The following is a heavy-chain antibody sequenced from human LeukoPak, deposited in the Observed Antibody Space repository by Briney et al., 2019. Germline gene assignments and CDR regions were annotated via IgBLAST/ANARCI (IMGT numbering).Heavy chain of an antibody. CDR1: GCTFSSYW. CDR3: ARTRADDY. Sequence: GGSLRLSCAASGCTFSSYWMSWVRQAPGKGLEWVANIKQDGSEKYYVDSVKGRFTISRDNAKNSLYLQMNSLRAEDTAVYYCARTRADDYWGQGTLVTVSS. J-gene: IGHJ4*02. V-gene: IGHV3-7*01. D-gene: IGHD4/OR15-4a*01. CDR2: IKQDGSEK.